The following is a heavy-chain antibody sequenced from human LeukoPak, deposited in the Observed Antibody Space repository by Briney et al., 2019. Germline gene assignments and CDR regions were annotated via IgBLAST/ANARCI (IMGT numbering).Heavy chain of an antibody. Sequence: RGSLRLSCAASGFTFNRDWTAWVRQAPGKGLEWVANIKEDGSEKNYVDSVKGRFTISRDNAENSVYLQMNDLRAEDTGVYYCATKEPSTSGWSYWGQGTLVTVSS. D-gene: IGHD6-19*01. CDR3: ATKEPSTSGWSY. CDR2: IKEDGSEK. V-gene: IGHV3-7*01. J-gene: IGHJ4*02. CDR1: GFTFNRDW.